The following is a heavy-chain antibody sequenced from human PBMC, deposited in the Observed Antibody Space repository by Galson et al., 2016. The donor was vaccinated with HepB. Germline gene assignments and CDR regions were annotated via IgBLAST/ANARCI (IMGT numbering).Heavy chain of an antibody. Sequence: EPLSLTCTVSGYSISSGYFWGWIRQPPGKGLEGIGRSYHGGHTHYNPSLKSRATTSLDTSKNQFSLKLSSGTSADTAVYYCARTFCAGDCYSPNFYLDYWGQGALVTVSS. CDR1: GYSISSGYF. CDR2: SYHGGHT. J-gene: IGHJ4*02. CDR3: ARTFCAGDCYSPNFYLDY. V-gene: IGHV4-38-2*02. D-gene: IGHD2-21*02.